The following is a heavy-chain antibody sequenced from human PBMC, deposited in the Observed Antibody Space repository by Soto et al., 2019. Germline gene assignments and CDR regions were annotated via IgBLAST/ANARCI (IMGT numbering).Heavy chain of an antibody. CDR3: ARAGGGYYYYGMDV. CDR1: GGTFSSYA. J-gene: IGHJ6*02. CDR2: IIPIFGTA. Sequence: QVQLVQSGAEVKKPGSSVKFSCKASGGTFSSYAISWVRQAPGQGLQWMGGIIPIFGTANYAQKFQGRVTTTADKSTSTAYMERSSLRSEDTAVYYCARAGGGYYYYGMDVWGQGTKVTVSS. V-gene: IGHV1-69*06. D-gene: IGHD1-26*01.